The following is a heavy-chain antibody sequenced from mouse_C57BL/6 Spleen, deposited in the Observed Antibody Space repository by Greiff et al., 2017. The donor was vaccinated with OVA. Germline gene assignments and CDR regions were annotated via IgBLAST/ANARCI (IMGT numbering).Heavy chain of an antibody. CDR1: GFTFSSYG. CDR2: ISSGGSYT. J-gene: IGHJ2*01. D-gene: IGHD2-14*01. V-gene: IGHV5-6*01. Sequence: EVKLMESGGDLVKPGGSLKLSCAASGFTFSSYGMSWVRQTPDKRLEWVATISSGGSYTYSPDSVKGRFPISRDNAKNTLYLQMSSLKSEDTAMYYGARHWDGGTTGSCFDYWGQGTTLTVSS. CDR3: ARHWDGGTTGSCFDY.